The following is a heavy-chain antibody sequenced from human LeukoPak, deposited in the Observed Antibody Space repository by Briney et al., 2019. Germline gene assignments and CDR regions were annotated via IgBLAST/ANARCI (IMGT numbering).Heavy chain of an antibody. CDR3: SKAVGITGTTGTDY. D-gene: IGHD1-7*01. CDR1: GFTFSSHS. CDR2: ISGSGGST. J-gene: IGHJ4*02. Sequence: GGSLRLSCAASGFTFSSHSMHWVRQAPGKGLEWVSGISGSGGSTYYADSVKGRFTISRDSSKNTLYLQMNSLRAEDTAVYYCSKAVGITGTTGTDYWGQGTLVTVSS. V-gene: IGHV3-23*01.